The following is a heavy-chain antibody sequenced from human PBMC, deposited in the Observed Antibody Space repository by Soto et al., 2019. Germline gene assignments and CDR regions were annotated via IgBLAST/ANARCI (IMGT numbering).Heavy chain of an antibody. V-gene: IGHV2-70*01. Sequence: PAQTLTAPSTAFAISLGRSGMSERWTRHPLGKSMEWGAPINCGHEKYYSTSLKTRLTISKDNSKNQVVLTMANMDPVDTATSYCARMSYSRDYYYYGMDVWGQGP. CDR1: AISLGRSGMS. CDR2: INCGHEK. D-gene: IGHD6-13*01. CDR3: ARMSYSRDYYYYGMDV. J-gene: IGHJ6*02.